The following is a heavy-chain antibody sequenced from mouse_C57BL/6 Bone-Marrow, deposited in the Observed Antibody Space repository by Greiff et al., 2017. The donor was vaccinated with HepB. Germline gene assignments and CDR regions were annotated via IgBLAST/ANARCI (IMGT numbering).Heavy chain of an antibody. CDR1: GYTFTDYE. J-gene: IGHJ4*01. CDR3: TGNYAMDY. Sequence: QVQLKESGAELVRPGASVTLSCKASGYTFTDYEMHWVKQTPVHGLEWIGAIDPETGGTAYNQKFKGKAILTADKSSSTAYMELRSLTSEYSAVYYCTGNYAMDYWGQGTSVTVSS. V-gene: IGHV1-15*01. CDR2: IDPETGGT.